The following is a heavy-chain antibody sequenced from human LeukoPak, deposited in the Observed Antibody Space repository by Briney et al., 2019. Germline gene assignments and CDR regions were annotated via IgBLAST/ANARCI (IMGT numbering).Heavy chain of an antibody. J-gene: IGHJ6*03. D-gene: IGHD6-13*01. V-gene: IGHV3-11*01. Sequence: VKGRFTISRDNAKNSLYLQMNSLRAEDTAVYYCARAAYSSSWYFSYYYYYMDVWGKGTTVTVSS. CDR3: ARAAYSSSWYFSYYYYYMDV.